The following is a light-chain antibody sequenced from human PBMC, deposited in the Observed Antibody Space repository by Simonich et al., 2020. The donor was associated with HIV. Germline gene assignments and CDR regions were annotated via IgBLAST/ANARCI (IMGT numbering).Light chain of an antibody. Sequence: QSALTQPASVSGSPGQSITISCTGTSSDVGGSNHVSWYQQQPGKAPKLMIYDVSNRPSGVSNRFSGSKSGNTASLTISGLQAEDEGDYYCSSYTSSSTLVFGTGTTVTVL. CDR2: DVS. V-gene: IGLV2-14*03. J-gene: IGLJ1*01. CDR3: SSYTSSSTLV. CDR1: SSDVGGSNH.